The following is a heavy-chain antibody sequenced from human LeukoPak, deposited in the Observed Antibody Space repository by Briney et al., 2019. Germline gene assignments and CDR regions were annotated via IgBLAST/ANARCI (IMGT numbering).Heavy chain of an antibody. Sequence: GGSLRLSCAASGFTFSSYALSWVRQAPGKGLEWVSAISGSGGSRYYADSVKGRFTISRDNSKNTLCLQMNSLRAEDTAVYYCAARMGNNWNTLDYWGQGTLVTVSS. J-gene: IGHJ4*02. CDR2: ISGSGGSR. CDR3: AARMGNNWNTLDY. V-gene: IGHV3-23*01. CDR1: GFTFSSYA. D-gene: IGHD1-20*01.